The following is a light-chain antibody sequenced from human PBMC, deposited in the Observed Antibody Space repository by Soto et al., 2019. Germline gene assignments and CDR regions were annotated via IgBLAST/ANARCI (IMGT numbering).Light chain of an antibody. CDR1: QSVSSSY. CDR3: KQHNSWPWT. V-gene: IGKV3-15*01. J-gene: IGKJ1*01. CDR2: GAY. Sequence: EIVLTQSPGTLSLSPGERATLSCRASQSVSSSYLAWYQQKPGQAHRLLIYGAYTRATGIQARFSGNGSGTEFTLTISSLQSEDFALYHCKQHNSWPWTFGQGTKVDIK.